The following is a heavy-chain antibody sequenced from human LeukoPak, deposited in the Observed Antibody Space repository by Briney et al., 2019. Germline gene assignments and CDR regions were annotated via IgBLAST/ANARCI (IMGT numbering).Heavy chain of an antibody. CDR2: IYHSGST. CDR1: GGSISSGGYS. Sequence: PSETLSLTCAVSGGSISSGGYSWSWIRQPPGKGLEWIGYIYHSGSTYYNPSLKSRVTISVDRSKNQSSLKLSSVTAADTAVYYCARVRGVVVTAIFDYWGQGTLVTVSS. CDR3: ARVRGVVVTAIFDY. D-gene: IGHD2-21*02. J-gene: IGHJ4*02. V-gene: IGHV4-30-2*01.